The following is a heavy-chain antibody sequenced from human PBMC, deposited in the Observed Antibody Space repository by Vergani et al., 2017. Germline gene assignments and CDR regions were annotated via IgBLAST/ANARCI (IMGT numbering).Heavy chain of an antibody. CDR1: GYSISSGYY. V-gene: IGHV4-38-2*02. D-gene: IGHD1-7*01. CDR2: IYHSGST. Sequence: QVQLQESGPGLVKPSETLSLTCAVSGYSISSGYYWGWIRQPPGKGLEWIGSIYHSGSTYYNPSLKSRVTISVDTSKNQFSLKLSDVTAADTAVYYCAREDNWNCFDYWGQGTLVTVSS. CDR3: AREDNWNCFDY. J-gene: IGHJ4*02.